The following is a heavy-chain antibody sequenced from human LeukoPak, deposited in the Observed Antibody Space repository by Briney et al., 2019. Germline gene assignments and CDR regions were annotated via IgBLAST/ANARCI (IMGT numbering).Heavy chain of an antibody. J-gene: IGHJ3*02. D-gene: IGHD6-19*01. V-gene: IGHV4-34*01. CDR2: INHSGST. CDR1: GGSSSGYY. Sequence: SETLSLTCAVYGGSSSGYYWSWTRQPPGKGLEWIGEINHSGSTNYNPSLKSRVIISVDTSKNQFSLKLSSVTAADTAVYYCARGRAKWLVAAFDIWGQGTMVTVSS. CDR3: ARGRAKWLVAAFDI.